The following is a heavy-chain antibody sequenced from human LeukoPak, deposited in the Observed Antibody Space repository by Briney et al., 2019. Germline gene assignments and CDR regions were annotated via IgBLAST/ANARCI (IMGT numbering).Heavy chain of an antibody. D-gene: IGHD3-22*01. J-gene: IGHJ4*02. Sequence: SETLSLTCTVSGGSISSYYWSWIRQPPGKGLERIGYIYYSGSTNYNPSLKSRVTISVDTSKNQFSLKLSSVTAADTAVYYCASLTSGYYSDPLFDYWGQGTLVTVSS. V-gene: IGHV4-59*01. CDR3: ASLTSGYYSDPLFDY. CDR1: GGSISSYY. CDR2: IYYSGST.